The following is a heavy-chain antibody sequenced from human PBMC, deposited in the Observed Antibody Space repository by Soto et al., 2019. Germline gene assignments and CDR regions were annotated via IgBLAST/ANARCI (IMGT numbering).Heavy chain of an antibody. D-gene: IGHD6-13*01. CDR2: IYFSGST. J-gene: IGHJ4*02. V-gene: IGHV4-39*01. Sequence: QLQLQESGPGLVKPSETLSLTCTVSGGSIISSSYYWGWIRQPPGKGLEWIGSIYFSGSTYYNPSLKSRVTLSVDTSKNQFSLKLSSVTAADTARYYCAITDSTSWGHDYWGQGTLVTVPS. CDR1: GGSIISSSYY. CDR3: AITDSTSWGHDY.